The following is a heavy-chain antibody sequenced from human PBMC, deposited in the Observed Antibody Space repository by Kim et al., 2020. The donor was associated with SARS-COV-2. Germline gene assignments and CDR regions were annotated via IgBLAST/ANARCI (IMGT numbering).Heavy chain of an antibody. V-gene: IGHV3-23*01. CDR3: AKDHQWSFDY. CDR1: GFTFSASV. J-gene: IGHJ4*02. CDR2: ITGSGGST. D-gene: IGHD2-8*01. Sequence: GGSLRLSCAASGFTFSASVMRWVRQAPGKGLEWVSTITGSGGSTFYADSVKGRFTISRDNSKNTLYLQMNSLRAEDTAVYYCAKDHQWSFDYWGQGSWSP.